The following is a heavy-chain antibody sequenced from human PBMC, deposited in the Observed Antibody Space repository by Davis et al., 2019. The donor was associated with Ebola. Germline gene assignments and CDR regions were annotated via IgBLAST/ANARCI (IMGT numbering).Heavy chain of an antibody. D-gene: IGHD3-10*01. Sequence: GESLKISCAASGFTVSSNYMNWVRQAPGKGLEWVANIKQDGSEKYYVDSVKGRFTISRDNAKNSLYLQMNSLRAEDTAVYYCARRDYYGSGSYYKGGMDVWGQGTTVTVSS. CDR1: GFTVSSNY. CDR2: IKQDGSEK. V-gene: IGHV3-7*01. CDR3: ARRDYYGSGSYYKGGMDV. J-gene: IGHJ6*02.